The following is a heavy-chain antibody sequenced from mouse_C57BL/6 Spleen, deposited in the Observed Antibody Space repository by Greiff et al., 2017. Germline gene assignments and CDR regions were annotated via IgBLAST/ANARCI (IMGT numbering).Heavy chain of an antibody. J-gene: IGHJ4*01. Sequence: EVKLVESEGGLVQPGSSMKLSCTASGFTFSDYYMAWVRQVPEKGLEWVANINYDGSSTYYLDSLKSRFIFSRDNATNILYLQMSSLKSEDTATYYCARYDYDGAMDYWGQGTSVTVSS. CDR2: INYDGSST. CDR1: GFTFSDYY. D-gene: IGHD2-4*01. V-gene: IGHV5-16*01. CDR3: ARYDYDGAMDY.